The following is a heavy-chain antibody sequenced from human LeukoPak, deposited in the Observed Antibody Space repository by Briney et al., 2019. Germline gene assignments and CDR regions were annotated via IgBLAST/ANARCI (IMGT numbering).Heavy chain of an antibody. J-gene: IGHJ4*02. D-gene: IGHD1-26*01. CDR2: IYYSGST. V-gene: IGHV4-31*03. CDR3: AREFVSDGEPSEYYFDY. CDR1: GGSISSGGYY. Sequence: TLSLTCTVSGGSISSGGYYWSWIRQHPGKGLEWIGYIYYSGSTYYNPSLKSRVTISVDTSKNQFSLKLSSVTAADTAVYYCAREFVSDGEPSEYYFDYWGQGTLVTVSS.